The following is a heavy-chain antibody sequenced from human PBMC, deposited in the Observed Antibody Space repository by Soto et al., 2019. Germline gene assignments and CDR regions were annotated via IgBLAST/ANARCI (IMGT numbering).Heavy chain of an antibody. J-gene: IGHJ6*03. CDR2: INPSGGST. V-gene: IGHV1-46*03. Sequence: QVQLVQSGAEVKKPGASVKVSCKASGYTFTSYYMHWVRQAPGQGLEWMGIINPSGGSTSYAQKCQGRVTMTRDTSTSTVYMELSSLRSEDTAVYYCARVGQPPGVGWNYYYYMDVWGKGTTVTVSS. CDR1: GYTFTSYY. CDR3: ARVGQPPGVGWNYYYYMDV. D-gene: IGHD2-2*01.